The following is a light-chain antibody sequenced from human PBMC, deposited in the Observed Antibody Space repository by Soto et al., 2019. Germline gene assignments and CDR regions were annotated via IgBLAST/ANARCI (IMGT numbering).Light chain of an antibody. J-gene: IGLJ1*01. CDR1: SSDVGGYNY. CDR3: SSYTSSSTLDV. CDR2: DVS. Sequence: QSALTQPASVSGSPGQSITISCTGTSSDVGGYNYVSWYQQHPGKAPKLMIYDVSNRPSGVSNRFSGSKSGNTASLTISGLNAEDEADYYCSSYTSSSTLDVFGTGTKLTVL. V-gene: IGLV2-14*01.